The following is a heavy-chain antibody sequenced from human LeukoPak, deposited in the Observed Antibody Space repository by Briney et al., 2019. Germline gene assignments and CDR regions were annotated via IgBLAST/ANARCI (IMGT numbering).Heavy chain of an antibody. V-gene: IGHV3-53*01. CDR3: ARGPRYSFY. J-gene: IGHJ4*02. CDR2: IYIDGTT. D-gene: IGHD6-13*01. CDR1: GFIVSHNY. Sequence: HTGGSLRLSCAASGFIVSHNYMTWVRQAPGKGLEWISVIYIDGTTYYADSVKGRFTISRDQANNTLYLQMNTLRDEDTAVYYCARGPRYSFYWGQGTLVSVSS.